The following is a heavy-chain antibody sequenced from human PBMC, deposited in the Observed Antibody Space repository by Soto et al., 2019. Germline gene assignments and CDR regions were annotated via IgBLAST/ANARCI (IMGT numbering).Heavy chain of an antibody. Sequence: GGSLRLSCAASGFTFSSYDMNWVRQAPGKGLEWVTLISNDGSDEYYADSVKGRFTISRDNSKNTLYLQMNSLRAEDTAVYYCAKPFLYHREAFDIWGQGTTVTVSS. CDR2: ISNDGSDE. D-gene: IGHD2-2*01. J-gene: IGHJ3*02. V-gene: IGHV3-30*18. CDR1: GFTFSSYD. CDR3: AKPFLYHREAFDI.